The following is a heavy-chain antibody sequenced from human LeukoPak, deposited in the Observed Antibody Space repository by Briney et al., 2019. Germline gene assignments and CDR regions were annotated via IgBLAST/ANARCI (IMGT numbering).Heavy chain of an antibody. Sequence: ASVKVSCKASGYTFTSYGISWVRQAPGQGLEWMGWISAYNGNTNYAQKLQGRVTMTTDTSTSTAYMELRSLRSDDTAVYYCATDMLGYYGSGSLSWFDPWGQGTLVTVSS. CDR2: ISAYNGNT. V-gene: IGHV1-18*01. CDR3: ATDMLGYYGSGSLSWFDP. CDR1: GYTFTSYG. D-gene: IGHD3-10*01. J-gene: IGHJ5*02.